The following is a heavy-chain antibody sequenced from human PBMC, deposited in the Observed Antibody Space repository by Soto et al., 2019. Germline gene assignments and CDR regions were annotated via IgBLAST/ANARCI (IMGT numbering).Heavy chain of an antibody. J-gene: IGHJ6*02. CDR1: GHPLTEFS. V-gene: IGHV1-24*01. CDR3: AAVPGLWFGELLSPYGMDV. Sequence: ASEKVACKISGHPLTEFSIHWVRQAPGKGLEWMGGFDPEDGETIYAQKFQGRVTMTEDTSTDTAYMELSSLRSEDTAVYYCAAVPGLWFGELLSPYGMDVWGQGTTVTVSS. CDR2: FDPEDGET. D-gene: IGHD3-10*01.